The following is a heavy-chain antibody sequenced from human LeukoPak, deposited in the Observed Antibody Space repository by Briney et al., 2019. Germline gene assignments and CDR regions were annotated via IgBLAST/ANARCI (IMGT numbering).Heavy chain of an antibody. D-gene: IGHD3-3*01. V-gene: IGHV1-8*03. CDR3: ARDWGYYDFWSGYYTGYNWFDP. CDR2: MNPNSGNT. Sequence: GASVKVSCKASGYTFTSYDINWVRQATGQGLEWMGWMNPNSGNTGYAQKFQGRVTITRNTSISTAYMELSSLRSEDTAVYYCARDWGYYDFWSGYYTGYNWFDPWGQGTLVTVSS. J-gene: IGHJ5*02. CDR1: GYTFTSYD.